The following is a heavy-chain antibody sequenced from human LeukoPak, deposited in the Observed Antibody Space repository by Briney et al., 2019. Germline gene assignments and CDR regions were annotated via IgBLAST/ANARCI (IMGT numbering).Heavy chain of an antibody. D-gene: IGHD6-6*01. J-gene: IGHJ6*03. V-gene: IGHV4-34*01. CDR2: INHSGST. CDR3: ARISSAYYYYYYYMDV. Sequence: SETLSLTCAVYGGSFSGYYWSWIRQPPGKGLEWIGEINHSGSTNYNPSLKSRVTISVDTSKNQFSLELSSVTAADTAVYYCARISSAYYYYYYYMDVWGKGTTVTVSS. CDR1: GGSFSGYY.